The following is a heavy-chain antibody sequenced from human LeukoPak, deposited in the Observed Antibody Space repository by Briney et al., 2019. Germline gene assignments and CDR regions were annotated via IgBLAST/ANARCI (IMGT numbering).Heavy chain of an antibody. D-gene: IGHD4-23*01. CDR3: ASRDDTVVTPAPDY. CDR2: IYYSGST. J-gene: IGHJ4*02. V-gene: IGHV4-39*01. CDR1: GGSITSDTYY. Sequence: SETLSLTCTVSGGSITSDTYYWGWIRQPPGKGLEWIGSIYYSGSTYYNPSLKSRVTISVDTSKNQFSLKLSSVTAADTAVYYCASRDDTVVTPAPDYWGQGTLVTVSS.